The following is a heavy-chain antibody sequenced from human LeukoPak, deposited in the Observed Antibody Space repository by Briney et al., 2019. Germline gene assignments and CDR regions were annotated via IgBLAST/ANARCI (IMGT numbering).Heavy chain of an antibody. CDR3: ARRLTQYDCFDP. V-gene: IGHV6-1*01. D-gene: IGHD2-2*01. J-gene: IGHJ5*02. CDR2: TYYRSTWYN. Sequence: SQTLSLTCAISGDSVSSNSVTWNWIRQSPSRGLEWLGRTYYRSTWYNDYAVSVRGRITVNPDTSKNQFSLHLNAVTPEDTAVYYCARRLTQYDCFDPWGQGILVTVSS. CDR1: GDSVSSNSVT.